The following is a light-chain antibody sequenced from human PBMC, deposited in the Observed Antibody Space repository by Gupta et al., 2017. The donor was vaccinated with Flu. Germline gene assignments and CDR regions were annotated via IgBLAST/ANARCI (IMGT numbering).Light chain of an antibody. Sequence: SSLSASVGDRVTITCRASQSIRTYLNWYQQKPGKAPKLLIYAASSLQSGVPSRFSGSGSGTDFTLTISSLQPEDFATYYCQQTDGTPPWTFGQGTKVEVK. V-gene: IGKV1-39*01. CDR1: QSIRTY. J-gene: IGKJ1*01. CDR3: QQTDGTPPWT. CDR2: AAS.